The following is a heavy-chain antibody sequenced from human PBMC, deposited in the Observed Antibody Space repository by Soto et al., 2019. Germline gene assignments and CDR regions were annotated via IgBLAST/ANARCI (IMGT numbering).Heavy chain of an antibody. CDR2: IYYSGST. J-gene: IGHJ4*02. CDR1: GGSISSGDYY. Sequence: QVQLQESGPGLVKPSQTLSLTCTVSGGSISSGDYYWSWIRQPPGKGLEWIGYIYYSGSTYYNPSLTSRVTIQVDTAQNQFSLKLSSVTAADTAVYYCARNVDTAMVLDYWGQGTLVTVSS. CDR3: ARNVDTAMVLDY. D-gene: IGHD5-18*01. V-gene: IGHV4-30-4*01.